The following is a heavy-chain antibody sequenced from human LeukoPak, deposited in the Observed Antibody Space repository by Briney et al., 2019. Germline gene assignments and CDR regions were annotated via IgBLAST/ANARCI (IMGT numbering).Heavy chain of an antibody. D-gene: IGHD5-18*01. Sequence: GGPVTLPCGASGFTLRSYPVSGVPEARGGALVWVSSISGRGGRTYYVDSVKGRFTISKDNSQDTLYLQMNSLRAEGTAVYYCAKEERGTAMVFYFDYWGQGTLVNVSS. CDR1: GFTLRSYP. J-gene: IGHJ4*02. CDR3: AKEERGTAMVFYFDY. CDR2: ISGRGGRT. V-gene: IGHV3-23*01.